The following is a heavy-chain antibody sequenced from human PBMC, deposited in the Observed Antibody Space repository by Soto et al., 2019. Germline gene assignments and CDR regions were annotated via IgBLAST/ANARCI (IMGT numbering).Heavy chain of an antibody. CDR3: ATSGTYSSGWYYLGY. D-gene: IGHD6-19*01. Sequence: QVQLVQSGAEVKKPGSSVKVSCKASGGTFSSYAISWVRQAPGQGLEWMGGIIPIFGTANYAQKFQGRVTITADKSTSTAYMELSSPRSEDTAVYYCATSGTYSSGWYYLGYWGQGTLVTVSS. V-gene: IGHV1-69*06. CDR1: GGTFSSYA. J-gene: IGHJ4*02. CDR2: IIPIFGTA.